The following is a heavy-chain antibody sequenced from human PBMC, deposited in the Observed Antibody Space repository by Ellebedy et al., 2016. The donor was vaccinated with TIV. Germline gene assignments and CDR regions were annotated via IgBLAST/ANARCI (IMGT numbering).Heavy chain of an antibody. Sequence: SVKVSCKASGGTFSSYAISWVRQAPGQGLEWMGRIIPILGIANYAQKFQGRVTITADKSTSTAYMELSSLRSEDTAVYYCARDRPQEKYSYGYNWFDPWGRGTLVTVSS. V-gene: IGHV1-69*04. D-gene: IGHD5-18*01. J-gene: IGHJ5*02. CDR3: ARDRPQEKYSYGYNWFDP. CDR1: GGTFSSYA. CDR2: IIPILGIA.